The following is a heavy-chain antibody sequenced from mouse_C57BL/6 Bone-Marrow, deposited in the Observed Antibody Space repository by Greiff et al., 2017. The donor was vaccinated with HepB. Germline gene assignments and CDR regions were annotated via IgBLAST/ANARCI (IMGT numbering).Heavy chain of an antibody. D-gene: IGHD3-1*01. V-gene: IGHV1-52*01. CDR2: IDPSDSET. CDR1: GYTFTSYW. J-gene: IGHJ3*01. CDR3: ARSGDSDEFAY. Sequence: QVHVKQPGAELVRPGSSVKLSCKASGYTFTSYWMHWVKQRPIQGLEWIGNIDPSDSETHYNQKFKDKATLTEDKSSSTAYMQLSSRTSEDSAVYYCARSGDSDEFAYWGQGTLVTVSA.